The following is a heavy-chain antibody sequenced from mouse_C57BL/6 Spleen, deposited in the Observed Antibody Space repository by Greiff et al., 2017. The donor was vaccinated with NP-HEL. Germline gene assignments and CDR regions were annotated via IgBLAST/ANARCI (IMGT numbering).Heavy chain of an antibody. Sequence: EVKLVESGGGLVKPGGSLKLSCVASGFTFSDYGMHWVRQAPEKGLEWVAYISSGSSTIYYADTVKGRFTISRDNAKNTLFLQMTSLRSEDTAMYYCARLGYFDYWGQGTTLTVSS. D-gene: IGHD4-1*01. CDR3: ARLGYFDY. V-gene: IGHV5-17*01. J-gene: IGHJ2*01. CDR2: ISSGSSTI. CDR1: GFTFSDYG.